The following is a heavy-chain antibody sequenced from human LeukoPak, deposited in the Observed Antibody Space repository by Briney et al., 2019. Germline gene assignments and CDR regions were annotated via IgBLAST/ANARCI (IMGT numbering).Heavy chain of an antibody. D-gene: IGHD5-12*01. CDR3: AKDRSRYDYGWFDP. Sequence: GGSLRLSCAASGFTFSSYGMHWVRQAPGKGLEWVAVISYDGSNKYYADSVEGRFTISRDNSKNTLYLQMNSLRAEDTAVYYCAKDRSRYDYGWFDPWGQGTLVTVSS. CDR1: GFTFSSYG. CDR2: ISYDGSNK. V-gene: IGHV3-30*18. J-gene: IGHJ5*02.